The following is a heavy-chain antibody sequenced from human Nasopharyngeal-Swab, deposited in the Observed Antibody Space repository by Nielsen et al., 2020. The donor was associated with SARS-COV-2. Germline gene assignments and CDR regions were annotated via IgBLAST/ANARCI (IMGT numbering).Heavy chain of an antibody. V-gene: IGHV3-33*01. Sequence: GESLKISCAASGFTFSSYGIHWVRQAPGKGLEWAAVIWYDGSNKYYADSVKGRFTISRDNSKNTPYLQMNSLRAEDTAVYYCARGVPAAAFDYWGQGTLVTVSS. CDR3: ARGVPAAAFDY. CDR1: GFTFSSYG. J-gene: IGHJ4*02. CDR2: IWYDGSNK. D-gene: IGHD2-2*01.